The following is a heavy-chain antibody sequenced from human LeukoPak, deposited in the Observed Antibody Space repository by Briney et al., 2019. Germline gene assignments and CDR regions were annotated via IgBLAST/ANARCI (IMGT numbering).Heavy chain of an antibody. CDR1: GFTFSSYA. V-gene: IGHV3-23*01. CDR2: MSGSGGST. Sequence: GGSLRLSCAASGFTFSSYAMSWVRQAPGKGLEWVSGMSGSGGSTYYADFVKGRFTISRDNSKNTLYLQMNTLRAEGTAIYYCAKDSLPSYGGYFDFWGQGTLVTVSS. J-gene: IGHJ4*02. CDR3: AKDSLPSYGGYFDF. D-gene: IGHD3-16*01.